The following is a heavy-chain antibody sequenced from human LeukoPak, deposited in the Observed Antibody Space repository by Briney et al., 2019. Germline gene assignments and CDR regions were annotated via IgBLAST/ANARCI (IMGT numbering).Heavy chain of an antibody. J-gene: IGHJ4*02. CDR1: GGSINSYY. CDR3: ARGNAD. CDR2: ISYSGST. Sequence: SETLSLTCTVSGGSINSYYWSWIRQTQGKGLEWIGYISYSGSTNYNPSLKSRVTISLGTSKNQFFLKLNSVTAADTALYYCARGNADWGQGTPVTLSS. V-gene: IGHV4-59*01.